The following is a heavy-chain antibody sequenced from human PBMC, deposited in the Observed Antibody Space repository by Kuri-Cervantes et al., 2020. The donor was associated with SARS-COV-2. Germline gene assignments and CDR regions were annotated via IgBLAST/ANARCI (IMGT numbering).Heavy chain of an antibody. V-gene: IGHV4-34*01. J-gene: IGHJ6*02. D-gene: IGHD3-3*01. Sequence: SETLSLTCAVYGGSFSGYYWSWIRQPPGKGLEWIGEINHSGSTNYNPSLKSRVTISVDTSKNQFSLKLSSVTAADTAVYYCARDSYDFWSGYYYYYGMDVWGQGTTVTVSS. CDR3: ARDSYDFWSGYYYYYGMDV. CDR1: GGSFSGYY. CDR2: INHSGST.